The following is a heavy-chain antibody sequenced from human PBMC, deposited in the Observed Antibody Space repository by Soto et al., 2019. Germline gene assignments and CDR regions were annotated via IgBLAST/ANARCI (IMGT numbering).Heavy chain of an antibody. D-gene: IGHD2-21*02. CDR2: IGTAGDT. Sequence: GGSLRLSCAASGFTFSSYDMHWVRQATGKGLEWVSAIGTAGDTYYPGSVKGRFTISRENAKNSLYLQMNSLRAGDTAVYYCARSLAYCGGDCYAFDIWGQGTMVTVSS. CDR3: ARSLAYCGGDCYAFDI. J-gene: IGHJ3*02. CDR1: GFTFSSYD. V-gene: IGHV3-13*01.